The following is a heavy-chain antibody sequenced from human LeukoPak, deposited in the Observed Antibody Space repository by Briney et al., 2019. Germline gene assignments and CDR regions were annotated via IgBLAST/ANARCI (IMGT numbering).Heavy chain of an antibody. CDR1: GFTLSNYA. CDR2: ISGSGGST. V-gene: IGHV3-23*01. D-gene: IGHD3-10*01. Sequence: GGSLRLSCVASGFTLSNYAMSWVRQAPGKGLEWVSAISGSGGSTYYADSVKGRFTISRDNSKNTLYLQMNSLRAEDTAVYYCAKAAMVRGVIITYYFDYWGQGTLVTVSS. J-gene: IGHJ4*02. CDR3: AKAAMVRGVIITYYFDY.